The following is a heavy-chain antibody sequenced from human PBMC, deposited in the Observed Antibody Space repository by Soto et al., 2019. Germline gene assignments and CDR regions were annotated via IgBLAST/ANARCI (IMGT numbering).Heavy chain of an antibody. CDR1: GYTFTSYY. J-gene: IGHJ6*02. CDR2: INPSGGST. CDR3: ARLEDITMVRGAYYYYGMDV. D-gene: IGHD3-10*01. V-gene: IGHV1-46*01. Sequence: ASVKVSCKASGYTFTSYYMHWVRQAPGQGLEWMGIINPSGGSTSYAQKFQGRVTMTRDTSTSTVYMELSSLRSEDTAVYYCARLEDITMVRGAYYYYGMDVWGQGTTVTVSS.